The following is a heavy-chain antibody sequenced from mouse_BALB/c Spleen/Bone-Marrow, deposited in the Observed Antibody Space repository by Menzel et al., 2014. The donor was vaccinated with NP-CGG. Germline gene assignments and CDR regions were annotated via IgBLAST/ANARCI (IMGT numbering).Heavy chain of an antibody. CDR1: GYSFTGYY. V-gene: IGHV1-26*01. CDR3: ARGGEIPYYALDY. Sequence: SGPDPVKPGASVKISCKASGYSFTGYYMHWVKQSHGKSLEWIGRVTPNNGATSYNQKFKGKAILTVDKSSTTAYMELRSLTSEDSAVYYCARGGEIPYYALDYWGQGTSVTVSS. J-gene: IGHJ4*01. CDR2: VTPNNGAT.